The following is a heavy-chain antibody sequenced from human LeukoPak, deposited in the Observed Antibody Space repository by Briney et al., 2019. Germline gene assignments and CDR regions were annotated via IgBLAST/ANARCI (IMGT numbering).Heavy chain of an antibody. Sequence: PGGSLRLSCAASGFTVSSNYMSWVRQAPGKGLEWVSAISGSGGSTYYADSVKGRFTISRDNSKNTLYLQMNSLRAEDTAVYYCAKDRLLIYDVFDYWGQGTLVTVSS. CDR3: AKDRLLIYDVFDY. J-gene: IGHJ4*02. CDR1: GFTVSSNY. D-gene: IGHD5/OR15-5a*01. CDR2: ISGSGGST. V-gene: IGHV3-23*01.